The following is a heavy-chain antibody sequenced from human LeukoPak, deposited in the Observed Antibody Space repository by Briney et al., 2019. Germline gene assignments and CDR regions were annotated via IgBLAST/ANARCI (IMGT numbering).Heavy chain of an antibody. CDR1: GGSISSYY. CDR3: ARNGAGSSSWYGIDY. V-gene: IGHV4-59*01. D-gene: IGHD6-13*01. CDR2: IYYSGST. Sequence: SETLSLTCTVSGGSISSYYWSWIRQPPGKGLEWIGYIYYSGSTNYNPSLKSRVSISVDTSKNRVSLKLSSVTAADTAVYYCARNGAGSSSWYGIDYWGQGTLVTVSS. J-gene: IGHJ4*02.